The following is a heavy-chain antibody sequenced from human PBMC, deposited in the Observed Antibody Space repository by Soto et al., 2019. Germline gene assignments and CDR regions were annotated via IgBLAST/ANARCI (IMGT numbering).Heavy chain of an antibody. D-gene: IGHD6-19*01. V-gene: IGHV4-34*01. CDR1: GGSFSGYY. J-gene: IGHJ2*01. Sequence: QVHLQQWGAGLLKPSETLSLTCAVYGGSFSGYYWSWIRQPPGKGPEWIGEINRTGSTNYNPSLDSRVTISVDTSKNHFSLKLTSVTAADTAVYYCARRLQWLPQGYFDLWGRGTLVTVSS. CDR3: ARRLQWLPQGYFDL. CDR2: INRTGST.